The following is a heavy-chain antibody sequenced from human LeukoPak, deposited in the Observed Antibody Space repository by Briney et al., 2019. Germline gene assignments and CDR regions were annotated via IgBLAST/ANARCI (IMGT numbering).Heavy chain of an antibody. CDR3: ASVTYYDFWSGDTLLDY. J-gene: IGHJ4*02. V-gene: IGHV4-34*01. Sequence: SETLSLTCAVYGGSFSGYYWSWIRQPPGKGLEWIGEINHSGSTNYNPSLKSRVTISVDTSKNQFSLKLSSVTAADTAVYYCASVTYYDFWSGDTLLDYWGQGTLVTVSS. CDR2: INHSGST. D-gene: IGHD3-3*01. CDR1: GGSFSGYY.